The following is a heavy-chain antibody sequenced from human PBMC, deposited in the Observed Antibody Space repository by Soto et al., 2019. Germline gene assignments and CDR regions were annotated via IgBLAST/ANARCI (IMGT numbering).Heavy chain of an antibody. CDR1: GGSISSYY. CDR3: ARGAGSFYYYGMDV. J-gene: IGHJ6*02. D-gene: IGHD6-13*01. V-gene: IGHV4-59*01. CDR2: LYYGGTT. Sequence: SETLSLTCTVSGGSISSYYWSWIRQPPGKGLDWIGYLYYGGTTNYNPSLKSRISISVDTSKNQFSLKLTSVTAADTAVYYCARGAGSFYYYGMDVWGQGTTVTVSS.